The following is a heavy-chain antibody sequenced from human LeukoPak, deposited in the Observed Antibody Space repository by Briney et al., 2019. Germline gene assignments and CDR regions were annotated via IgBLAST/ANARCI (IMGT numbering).Heavy chain of an antibody. CDR1: GFTFSSYD. D-gene: IGHD3-10*01. V-gene: IGHV3-30*04. CDR2: ISYDGSNK. CDR3: AREDYGSGSYLRY. J-gene: IGHJ4*02. Sequence: GGSLRLSCAASGFTFSSYDMHWVRQAPGKGLEWVAVISYDGSNKYYADSVKGRFTISRDNSKNTLYLQMNSLRAEDTAVYYCAREDYGSGSYLRYWGQGTLVTVSS.